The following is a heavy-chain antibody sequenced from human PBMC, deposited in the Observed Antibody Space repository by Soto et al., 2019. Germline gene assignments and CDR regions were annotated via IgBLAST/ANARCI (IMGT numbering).Heavy chain of an antibody. V-gene: IGHV3-33*01. CDR1: GFTFSTYS. D-gene: IGHD3-3*01. CDR3: ARDRVVINPSYYFDY. CDR2: IWHDGSNK. Sequence: QVQLVESGGGVVQPGRSLRLSCAASGFTFSTYSMHWVRQAPGKGPEWVPLIWHDGSNKYYADSVKGRFTISRDNSKNTLYLQMHSLRAEDTAVYYCARDRVVINPSYYFDYWGQGTLVTVSS. J-gene: IGHJ4*02.